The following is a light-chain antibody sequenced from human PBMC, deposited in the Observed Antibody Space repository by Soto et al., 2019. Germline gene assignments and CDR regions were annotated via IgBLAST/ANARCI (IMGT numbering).Light chain of an antibody. V-gene: IGKV1-5*03. CDR1: QSNSTW. CDR3: QQYSVYRT. CDR2: RAS. J-gene: IGKJ1*01. Sequence: DIQMTQSPSTLSASVGDRVTITCRASQSNSTWLAWYQQKPGRAPKILIYRASTLESGVPSRFSGSGSGTEFTLTISSLQPDDFATYYCQQYSVYRTFGQGTKV.